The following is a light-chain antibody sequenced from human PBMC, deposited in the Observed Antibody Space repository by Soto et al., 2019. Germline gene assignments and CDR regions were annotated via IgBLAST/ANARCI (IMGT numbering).Light chain of an antibody. J-gene: IGKJ2*01. Sequence: DIVMTQSPDSLAVSLGERATINCKSSQSVLYTPNNNNYLAWFQQKPGQPPKLLIYWASNRESGAPDRFSGSGSGTDFTLTISSVQAEDVAVYYCHQYAREPFTFGQGTELEIK. CDR2: WAS. CDR3: HQYAREPFT. CDR1: QSVLYTPNNNNY. V-gene: IGKV4-1*01.